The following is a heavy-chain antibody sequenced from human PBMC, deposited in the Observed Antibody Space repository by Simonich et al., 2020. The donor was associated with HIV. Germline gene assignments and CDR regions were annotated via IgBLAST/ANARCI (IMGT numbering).Heavy chain of an antibody. J-gene: IGHJ4*02. CDR3: ARQGGAIGLGY. CDR2: IYYSGNT. Sequence: QLQLQESGPGLVKPSETLSLTCTVSGGSISSSRYYWGWIRQPPGKGLEWIGSIYYSGNTYYNPSLKSPLTISVDTSKNQFSLKLSSVTAADTAVYYCARQGGAIGLGYWGQGTLVTVSS. CDR1: GGSISSSRYY. V-gene: IGHV4-39*01. D-gene: IGHD7-27*01.